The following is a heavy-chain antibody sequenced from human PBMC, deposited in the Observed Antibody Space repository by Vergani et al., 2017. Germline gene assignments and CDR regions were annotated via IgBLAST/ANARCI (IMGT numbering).Heavy chain of an antibody. CDR1: GGTFSSYT. D-gene: IGHD4-17*01. Sequence: QVQLVQSGAEVKKPGSSVKVSCKASGGTFSSYTISWVRQAPGQGLEWMGRIIPILGIANYAQKFQGRVTITADKSTSTAYMELSSLRSEDTAVYYCARMTHYGDYGPLDDYWGQGTLVTVSS. CDR2: IIPILGIA. J-gene: IGHJ4*02. CDR3: ARMTHYGDYGPLDDY. V-gene: IGHV1-69*02.